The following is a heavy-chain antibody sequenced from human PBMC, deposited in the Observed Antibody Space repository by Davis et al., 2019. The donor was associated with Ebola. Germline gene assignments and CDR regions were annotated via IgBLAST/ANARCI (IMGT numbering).Heavy chain of an antibody. J-gene: IGHJ4*02. CDR3: ARPIPDCTPGVCNYFFDN. Sequence: GESLKISCQGSGYNFANYWIGWVRQKPGEGLEWMGTIYPADSDTRYSPSFQGQVTISADKSTNTAYLHWSSLQVSDTATYYCARPIPDCTPGVCNYFFDNWGQGTLVTVSS. CDR2: IYPADSDT. CDR1: GYNFANYW. V-gene: IGHV5-51*01. D-gene: IGHD2-8*01.